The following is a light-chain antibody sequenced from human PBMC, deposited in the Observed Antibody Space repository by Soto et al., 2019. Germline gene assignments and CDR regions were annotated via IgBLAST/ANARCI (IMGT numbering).Light chain of an antibody. CDR3: QQYAGSPWT. CDR2: ATS. J-gene: IGKJ1*01. V-gene: IGKV3-20*01. Sequence: EVVLTQSPATLSVSPGDRATLSCRASHSVSTSFLAWYQHKPAQAPRLLIYATSSRATGIPDRFSGGGSGTDFTLTISRLEPEDFAVYYCQQYAGSPWTFGQGTKV. CDR1: HSVSTSF.